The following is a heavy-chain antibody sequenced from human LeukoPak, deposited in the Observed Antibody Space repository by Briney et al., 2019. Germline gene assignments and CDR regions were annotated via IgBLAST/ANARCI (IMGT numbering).Heavy chain of an antibody. V-gene: IGHV3-21*06. J-gene: IGHJ3*01. CDR3: ARQAVARPFDL. Sequence: PGGSLRLSCAASGFTFSNYNMNWVRQAPGKAMDWVSSITSSGTYIFYADSVKGRFTISRDNAQSSLYLQMNSLRAEDTAVYYCARQAVARPFDLWGQGTMVAVSS. CDR2: ITSSGTYI. CDR1: GFTFSNYN.